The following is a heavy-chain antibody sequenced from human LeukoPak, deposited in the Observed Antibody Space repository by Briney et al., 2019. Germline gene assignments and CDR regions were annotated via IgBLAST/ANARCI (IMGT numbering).Heavy chain of an antibody. V-gene: IGHV4-31*03. Sequence: SETLSLTCTVSGGSISSGDYYWSWIRQHPGKGLGWIGYIYYTGSTYYPPSLRRRVTISVDTSKNHFSLKLSSGTAADTAVYYCARDFYYDSGGSRVDTFDIGGQGAMVTVSS. D-gene: IGHD3-22*01. CDR2: IYYTGST. CDR1: GGSISSGDYY. CDR3: ARDFYYDSGGSRVDTFDI. J-gene: IGHJ3*02.